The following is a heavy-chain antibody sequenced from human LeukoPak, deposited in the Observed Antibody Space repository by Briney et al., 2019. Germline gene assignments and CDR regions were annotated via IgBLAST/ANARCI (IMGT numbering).Heavy chain of an antibody. V-gene: IGHV3-48*01. D-gene: IGHD4-17*01. CDR2: ISGSSSSI. J-gene: IGHJ2*01. CDR1: EFTFSSYS. CDR3: ARGDYDYGDYGYWYFDL. Sequence: GGSLRLSCAASEFTFSSYSMNWVRQAPGKGLEWISYISGSSSSIYYADSVKGRFTISRDNAKNSLYLQINSLGAEDTAVYYCARGDYDYGDYGYWYFDLWGRGTLVTVSS.